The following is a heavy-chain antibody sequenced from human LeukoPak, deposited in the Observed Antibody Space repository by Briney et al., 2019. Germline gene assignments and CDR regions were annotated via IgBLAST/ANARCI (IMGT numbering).Heavy chain of an antibody. Sequence: PSETLSLTCAVYGGSFSGYYWSWIRQPPGKGLEWIGEINHSGSTNYNPSLKSRLTISVDTSKNQFSLKLSSVTAADTAVYYCARGPTYYYGSGAHYFDYWGQGTLVTVSS. CDR3: ARGPTYYYGSGAHYFDY. CDR2: INHSGST. CDR1: GGSFSGYY. V-gene: IGHV4-34*01. D-gene: IGHD3-10*01. J-gene: IGHJ4*02.